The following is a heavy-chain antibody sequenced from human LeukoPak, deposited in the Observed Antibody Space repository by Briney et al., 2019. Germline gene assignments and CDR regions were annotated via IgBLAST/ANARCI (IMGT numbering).Heavy chain of an antibody. CDR3: ASNTGTVFDY. CDR2: IYYTGST. J-gene: IGHJ4*02. D-gene: IGHD7-27*01. Sequence: KPSETLSLTCTVSSGSISSYYWSWIRQPPGKGLEWIGYIYYTGSTEYNPSLRSRVTISLEMSKHQFSLNLTSVTAADTAVYYCASNTGTVFDYWGQGALVTVSS. CDR1: SGSISSYY. V-gene: IGHV4-59*01.